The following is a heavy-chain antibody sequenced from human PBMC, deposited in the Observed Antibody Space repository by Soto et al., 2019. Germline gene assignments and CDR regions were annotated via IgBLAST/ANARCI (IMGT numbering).Heavy chain of an antibody. Sequence: EVQLVESGGGLVQPGGSLRLSCAASGFTFSSYWMHWVRQAPGKGLVWVSRINSDGSSTSYADSVKGRFNISRDNAKNTLYLQMNSLRAEDTAVYYCAREGGEGFSDYYYYGMDVWGQGTTVTVSS. D-gene: IGHD3-16*01. CDR2: INSDGSST. CDR3: AREGGEGFSDYYYYGMDV. J-gene: IGHJ6*02. CDR1: GFTFSSYW. V-gene: IGHV3-74*01.